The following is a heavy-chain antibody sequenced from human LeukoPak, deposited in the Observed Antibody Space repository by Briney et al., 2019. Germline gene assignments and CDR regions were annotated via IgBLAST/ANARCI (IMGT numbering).Heavy chain of an antibody. V-gene: IGHV3-7*01. CDR2: MNSDGSAK. D-gene: IGHD6-19*01. J-gene: IGHJ3*02. Sequence: GGSLRLSCAASGFTFSSFWMTWVRQAPGRGLESVDSMNSDGSAKNYVVSVKGRFTISRDNAKNSLYLQMNSLRGEDTSIYYCARDPGWGAYDIWGQGTMVTVSS. CDR1: GFTFSSFW. CDR3: ARDPGWGAYDI.